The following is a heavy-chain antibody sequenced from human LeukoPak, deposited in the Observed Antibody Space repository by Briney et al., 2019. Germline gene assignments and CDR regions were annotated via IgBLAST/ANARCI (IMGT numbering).Heavy chain of an antibody. CDR3: ARGDFWSGYPFDY. J-gene: IGHJ4*02. V-gene: IGHV4-34*01. CDR2: INHSGST. CDR1: GGSFSGYY. D-gene: IGHD3-3*01. Sequence: PSETLSLTCAVYGGSFSGYYWSWIRQPPGKGLEWIGEINHSGSTNYNPSLRSRVTISVDTSKNQFSLKLSFVTAADTAVYYCARGDFWSGYPFDYWGQGTLVTVSS.